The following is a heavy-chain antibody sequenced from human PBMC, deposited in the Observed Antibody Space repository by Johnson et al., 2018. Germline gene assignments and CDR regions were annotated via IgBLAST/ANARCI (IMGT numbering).Heavy chain of an antibody. CDR3: AKDRGFWRSSGGMDV. CDR2: ISYDGTNK. J-gene: IGHJ6*02. Sequence: QVQLVQSGGDVVQPGRSVRLSCAASGFTFSSYGIHWVRQAPGKGLEWVTVISYDGTNKYYADSVKGRFTISRDNSKNTLYLQMNSLRVEDTAVYYCAKDRGFWRSSGGMDVGGQGTTVTVAS. V-gene: IGHV3-30*18. CDR1: GFTFSSYG. D-gene: IGHD3-3*01.